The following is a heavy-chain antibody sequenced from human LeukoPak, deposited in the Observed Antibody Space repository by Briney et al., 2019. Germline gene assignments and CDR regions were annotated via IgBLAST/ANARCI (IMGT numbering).Heavy chain of an antibody. CDR3: ARGRTADIVVVPAAIPEELDY. CDR2: MNPNSGNT. CDR1: GYTFTSYG. V-gene: IGHV1-8*03. Sequence: AASVKVSCKASGYTFTSYGINWVRQATGQGLEWMGWMNPNSGNTGYAQKFQGRVTITRNTSISTAYMELSSLRSEDTAVYYCARGRTADIVVVPAAIPEELDYWGQGTLVTVSS. J-gene: IGHJ4*02. D-gene: IGHD2-2*02.